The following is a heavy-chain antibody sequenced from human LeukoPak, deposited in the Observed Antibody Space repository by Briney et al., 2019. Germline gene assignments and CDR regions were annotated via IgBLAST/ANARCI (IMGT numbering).Heavy chain of an antibody. Sequence: PGGSLRLSCAASGFTFSSYSMNWVRQAPGKGLEWVSSISSSSSYIYYADSVKGRFTISRDNAKNSLYLQMNSLRAEDTAVYYCARDRGDGYNIEFYFDYWGQGTLVTVSS. J-gene: IGHJ4*02. CDR3: ARDRGDGYNIEFYFDY. V-gene: IGHV3-21*01. CDR1: GFTFSSYS. D-gene: IGHD5-24*01. CDR2: ISSSSSYI.